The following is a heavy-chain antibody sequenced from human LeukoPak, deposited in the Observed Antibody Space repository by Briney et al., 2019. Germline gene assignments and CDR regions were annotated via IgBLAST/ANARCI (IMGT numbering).Heavy chain of an antibody. J-gene: IGHJ4*02. V-gene: IGHV4-39*01. CDR3: ARQVLLWFGEKYYFDC. D-gene: IGHD3-10*01. CDR2: IYYSGST. Sequence: PSETLSLTCTVSGGSISSSSYYWGWIRQPPGKGLEWIGSIYYSGSTYYNPSLKSRVTISVDTSKNQFSLKLSSVTAADTAVYYCARQVLLWFGEKYYFDCWGQGTLVTVSS. CDR1: GGSISSSSYY.